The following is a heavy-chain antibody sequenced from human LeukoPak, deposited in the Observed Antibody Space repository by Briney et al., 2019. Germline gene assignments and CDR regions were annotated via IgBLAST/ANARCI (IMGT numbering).Heavy chain of an antibody. D-gene: IGHD4-23*01. CDR2: IYSGGST. CDR1: GFTVSSNY. CDR3: ARGPIYGGNTGGAFDI. V-gene: IGHV3-66*02. J-gene: IGHJ3*02. Sequence: GGSLRLSCAASGFTVSSNYMSWVRQAPGKGLEWVSVIYSGGSTYYADSVKGRFTISRDNSKNTLYLQMNSLRAEDTAVYYCARGPIYGGNTGGAFDIWGQGTVVTVSS.